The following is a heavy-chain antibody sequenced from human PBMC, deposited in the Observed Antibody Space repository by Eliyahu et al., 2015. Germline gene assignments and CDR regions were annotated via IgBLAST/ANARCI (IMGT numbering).Heavy chain of an antibody. CDR3: ARIPDYGDYEDY. CDR2: IDWDDDK. J-gene: IGHJ4*02. CDR1: GXSXSTSGMR. D-gene: IGHD4-17*01. V-gene: IGHV2-70*04. Sequence: QVTLKESGPALVKPTQTLTLTCTXSGXSXSTSGMRVSWIRQPPGKALEWLARIDWDDDKFYSTSLKTRLTISKDTSKNQVVLTMTNMDPVDTATYYCARIPDYGDYEDYWGQGTLVTVSS.